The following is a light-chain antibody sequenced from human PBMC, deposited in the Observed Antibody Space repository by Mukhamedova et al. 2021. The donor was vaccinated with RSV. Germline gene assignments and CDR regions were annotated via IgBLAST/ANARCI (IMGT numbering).Light chain of an antibody. CDR1: NSNIETNY. Sequence: MACSGSNSNIETNYVSWYQQLPGAAPRLLIFDNDKRPSGIPDRFSGSRSGTSATLGITGLQTGDEADYYCGTWDSTLTAPVFGGGTK. CDR3: GTWDSTLTAPV. J-gene: IGLJ2*01. CDR2: DND. V-gene: IGLV1-51*01.